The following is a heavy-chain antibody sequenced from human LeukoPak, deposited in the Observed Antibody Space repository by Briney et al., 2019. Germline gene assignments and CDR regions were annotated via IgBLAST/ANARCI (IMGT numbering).Heavy chain of an antibody. V-gene: IGHV3-21*01. CDR3: ASEMATISRDAFDI. CDR2: ISGTSNFI. Sequence: GGSLRLSCAASGITFSDYTMNWVRQAPGKGLEWVSFISGTSNFIYYADSVQGRFTVSRDNAKKSVFLQMSSLRAEDTAVYYCASEMATISRDAFDIWGQGTMVTVSS. D-gene: IGHD5-24*01. CDR1: GITFSDYT. J-gene: IGHJ3*02.